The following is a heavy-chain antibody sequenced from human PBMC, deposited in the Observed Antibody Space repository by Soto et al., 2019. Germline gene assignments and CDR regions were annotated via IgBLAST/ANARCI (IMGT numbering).Heavy chain of an antibody. CDR1: GERCIEYW. Sequence: RVSSSGAGERCIEYWGGWVLKKSGKGLEWMGIIYPGDSDTRYSPSFQGQVTIPAAKSISTAYLQWSSLKASDTFMYFCARHDILTSLNGFDPCLQRTLVTVS. CDR2: IYPGDSDT. D-gene: IGHD3-9*01. CDR3: ARHDILTSLNGFDP. V-gene: IGHV5-51*01. J-gene: IGHJ5*02.